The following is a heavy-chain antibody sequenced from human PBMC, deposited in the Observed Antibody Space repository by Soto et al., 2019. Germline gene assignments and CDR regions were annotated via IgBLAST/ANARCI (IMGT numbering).Heavy chain of an antibody. D-gene: IGHD6-13*01. CDR2: IYWNDDK. CDR1: GFSLSTSGVG. CDR3: AHITGSWYFSRGPAFDY. J-gene: IGHJ4*02. V-gene: IGHV2-5*01. Sequence: QITLKESGPTLVKPTQTLTLTCTFSGFSLSTSGVGVGWIRQPPGKALELLALIYWNDDKRYSPSLKSRLTITEDTSKNQVVLTMTNMDPVDTATYYWAHITGSWYFSRGPAFDYWGQGTLVTVSS.